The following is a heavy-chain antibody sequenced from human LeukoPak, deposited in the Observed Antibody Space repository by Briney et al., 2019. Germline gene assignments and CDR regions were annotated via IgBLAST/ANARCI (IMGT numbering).Heavy chain of an antibody. D-gene: IGHD3-10*02. CDR3: ARRVPGPQLGDYVTYYFDH. CDR2: IYSSGTT. V-gene: IGHV4-4*08. J-gene: IGHJ4*02. Sequence: SETLSLTCTVSGGSISSSYWIWIRQPPGKGLEWVGYIYSSGTTKYNPSLKSRATISLDTSKSQLSLSLTSVTAADTAVYYCARRVPGPQLGDYVTYYFDHWGQGTLVTVSS. CDR1: GGSISSSY.